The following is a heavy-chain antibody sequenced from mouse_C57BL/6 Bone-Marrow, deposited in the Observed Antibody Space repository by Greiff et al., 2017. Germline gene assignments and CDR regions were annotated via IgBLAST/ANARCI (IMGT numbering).Heavy chain of an antibody. CDR3: ALLWLYWYFDV. Sequence: QVQLQQPGAELVKPGASVKLSCKASGYTFTSYWMHWVKQRPGQGLEWIGMIHPNSGSTNSNEKFKSKATLTVDKSSSTAYMQLSSLTSEDSAVYYCALLWLYWYFDVWGTGTTVNVSS. V-gene: IGHV1-64*01. J-gene: IGHJ1*03. CDR1: GYTFTSYW. CDR2: IHPNSGST. D-gene: IGHD2-1*01.